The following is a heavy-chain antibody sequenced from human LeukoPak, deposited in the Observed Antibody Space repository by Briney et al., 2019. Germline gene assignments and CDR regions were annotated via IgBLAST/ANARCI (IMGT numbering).Heavy chain of an antibody. D-gene: IGHD2-2*01. CDR2: IYYSGST. J-gene: IGHJ5*02. CDR1: GGSISSSSYY. Sequence: SETLSLTCTVSGGSISSSSYYWGWIRQPPGKGLEWIGSIYYSGSTYYNPSLKSRVTISVDTSKNQFSLKLSSVTAADTAVYYCARDTHLYCSSTSCYGPGNWFDPWGQGTLVTVSS. V-gene: IGHV4-39*07. CDR3: ARDTHLYCSSTSCYGPGNWFDP.